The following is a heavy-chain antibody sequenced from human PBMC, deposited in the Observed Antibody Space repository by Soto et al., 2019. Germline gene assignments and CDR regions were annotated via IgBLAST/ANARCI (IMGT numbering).Heavy chain of an antibody. CDR1: GFTFSNAW. Sequence: GGSLRLSCAASGFTFSNAWMSWVRQAPGKGLEWVGRIKSKTDGGTTDYAAPVKGRFTISRDDSKNTLYLQMNSLKTEDTAVYYCTTDSIVVVPAAVPLVDYWGQGTLVTVSS. J-gene: IGHJ4*02. CDR3: TTDSIVVVPAAVPLVDY. CDR2: IKSKTDGGTT. D-gene: IGHD2-2*02. V-gene: IGHV3-15*01.